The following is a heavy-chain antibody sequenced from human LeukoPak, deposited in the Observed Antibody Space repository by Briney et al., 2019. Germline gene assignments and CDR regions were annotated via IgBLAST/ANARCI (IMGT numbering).Heavy chain of an antibody. CDR3: ARRFDFVYDYVYYFDS. CDR2: IYHSGST. V-gene: IGHV4-38-2*02. Sequence: PSETLSLTWNVSGFSITSSYYWSWIRQAPGKGLEWIGSIYHSGSTYYNPSLKSRVTMSVDTSKNQFSLNLSSVTAADTAVYYCARRFDFVYDYVYYFDSWGQGTLVTVSS. J-gene: IGHJ4*02. CDR1: GFSITSSYY. D-gene: IGHD5/OR15-5a*01.